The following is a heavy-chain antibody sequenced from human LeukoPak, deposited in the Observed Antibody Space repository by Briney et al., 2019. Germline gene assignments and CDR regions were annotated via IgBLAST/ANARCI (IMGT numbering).Heavy chain of an antibody. CDR2: ISYDGSNK. Sequence: GGSLRLSCAASGFTFSSYAMHGVRQVPGKGLEWVAVISYDGSNKYYADSVKGLFTISRDNSKNTLYLQMNSLIAEDTAVYYCAKDQRMGITGTFDYWGQGTLVPVSS. CDR3: AKDQRMGITGTFDY. CDR1: GFTFSSYA. D-gene: IGHD1-7*01. J-gene: IGHJ4*02. V-gene: IGHV3-30-3*01.